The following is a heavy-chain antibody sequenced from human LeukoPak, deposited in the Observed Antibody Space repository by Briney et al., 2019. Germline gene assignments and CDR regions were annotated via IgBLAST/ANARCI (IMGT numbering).Heavy chain of an antibody. CDR3: ARDHSPMVRGVIGFSYYYYYMDV. Sequence: PSETLSLTCTVSGYSISSGYYWGWIRQPPGKGLEWIGSIYHSGSTYYNPSLKSRVTMSVGTSKNQFSLKLSSVTAADTAVYYCARDHSPMVRGVIGFSYYYYYMDVWGKGTTVTISS. J-gene: IGHJ6*03. D-gene: IGHD3-10*01. CDR2: IYHSGST. V-gene: IGHV4-38-2*02. CDR1: GYSISSGYY.